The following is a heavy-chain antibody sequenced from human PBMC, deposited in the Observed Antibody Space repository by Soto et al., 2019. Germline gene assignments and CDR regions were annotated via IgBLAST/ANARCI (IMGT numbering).Heavy chain of an antibody. J-gene: IGHJ4*02. D-gene: IGHD3-10*01. CDR3: ARDGLVSTMVTSCLDY. Sequence: GGSLRLSCAASGFTFSSYGMHWVRQAPGKGLEWVAVIWYDGSNKYYADSVKGRFTISRDNSKNTLYLQMNSLRAEDTAVYYCARDGLVSTMVTSCLDYWDQGTLVTVSS. CDR2: IWYDGSNK. CDR1: GFTFSSYG. V-gene: IGHV3-33*01.